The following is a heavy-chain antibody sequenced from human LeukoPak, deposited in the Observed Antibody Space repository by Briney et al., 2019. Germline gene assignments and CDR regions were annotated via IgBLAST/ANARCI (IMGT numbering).Heavy chain of an antibody. CDR1: GLGFSSYG. J-gene: IGHJ3*02. Sequence: GGSLRLSCAASGLGFSSYGMHWVRQAPGKGLEWVARMSFDGSNQYYADSVKGRFTISKDKSKNTLYLQMSSLRTEDTAMYYCAKDQIRGVMSPFDIWGQGTMVTVSS. CDR2: MSFDGSNQ. V-gene: IGHV3-30*18. D-gene: IGHD3-10*01. CDR3: AKDQIRGVMSPFDI.